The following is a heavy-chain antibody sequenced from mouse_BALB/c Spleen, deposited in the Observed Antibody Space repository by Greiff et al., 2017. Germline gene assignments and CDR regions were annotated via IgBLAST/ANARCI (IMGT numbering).Heavy chain of an antibody. CDR2: INPGSGGT. CDR1: GYAFTNYL. D-gene: IGHD2-12*01. V-gene: IGHV1-54*01. Sequence: VQRVESGAELVRPGTSVKVSCKASGYAFTNYLIEWVKQRPGQGLEWIGVINPGSGGTNYNEKFKGKATLTADKSSSTAYMQLSSLTSDDSAVYFCARDDGAWFAYWGQGTLVTVSA. CDR3: ARDDGAWFAY. J-gene: IGHJ3*01.